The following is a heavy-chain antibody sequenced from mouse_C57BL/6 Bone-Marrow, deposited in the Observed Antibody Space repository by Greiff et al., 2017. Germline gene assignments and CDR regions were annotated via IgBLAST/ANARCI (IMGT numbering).Heavy chain of an antibody. CDR1: GFTFSSYA. Sequence: EVMLVESGGGLVKPGGSLKLSCAASGFTFSSYAMSWVRQTPEKRLEWVATISDGGSYTYYPDNVKGRFTISRDNAKNNLYLQMSHLKSEDTAMYYCAREDYGSSFAYWGQGTLVTVSA. V-gene: IGHV5-4*01. J-gene: IGHJ3*01. CDR2: ISDGGSYT. D-gene: IGHD1-1*01. CDR3: AREDYGSSFAY.